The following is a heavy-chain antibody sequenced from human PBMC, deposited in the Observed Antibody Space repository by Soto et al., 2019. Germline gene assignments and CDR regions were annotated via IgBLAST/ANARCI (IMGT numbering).Heavy chain of an antibody. J-gene: IGHJ6*02. CDR2: IIPLFGTT. CDR1: GGTFSSYA. V-gene: IGHV1-69*13. CDR3: ARDAYNYGSESYYYYGMDV. Sequence: SVKVSCKASGGTFSSYAIDWVRQAPGQGLEWMGGIIPLFGTTNYAQKLQGRVKLTADESTRTAYMELSTLTSEDTAVYYCARDAYNYGSESYYYYGMDVWGQGTTVTVSS. D-gene: IGHD3-10*01.